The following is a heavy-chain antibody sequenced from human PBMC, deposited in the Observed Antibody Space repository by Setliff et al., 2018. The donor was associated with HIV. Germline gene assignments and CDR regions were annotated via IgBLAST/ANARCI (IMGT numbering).Heavy chain of an antibody. Sequence: SETLSLTCAVDGGSFNGYVWSWIRQAPGKGLEWIGEISHTESTNYNPSLKSRVTISIDTSKSQFSLKLSSVTAADTAVYYCARSFGSMAARPHPYFDFWGQGTLVTVSS. CDR2: ISHTEST. CDR1: GGSFNGYV. J-gene: IGHJ4*02. V-gene: IGHV4-34*01. D-gene: IGHD6-6*01. CDR3: ARSFGSMAARPHPYFDF.